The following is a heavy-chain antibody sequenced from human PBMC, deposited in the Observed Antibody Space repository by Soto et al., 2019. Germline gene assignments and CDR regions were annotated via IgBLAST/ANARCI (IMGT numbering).Heavy chain of an antibody. CDR3: ARAGGSGYVGPSYYGMDV. J-gene: IGHJ6*02. D-gene: IGHD6-13*01. CDR2: ISAYNGNT. CDR1: GYTFTSYG. Sequence: QVQLVQSGAEVKKPGASVKVSCKASGYTFTSYGISWVRQAPGQGLEWMGWISAYNGNTNYAQKLQGRVTMTTDTXTXTXSMELRSLRSDDTAGYYCARAGGSGYVGPSYYGMDVWGQGTTVTVSS. V-gene: IGHV1-18*01.